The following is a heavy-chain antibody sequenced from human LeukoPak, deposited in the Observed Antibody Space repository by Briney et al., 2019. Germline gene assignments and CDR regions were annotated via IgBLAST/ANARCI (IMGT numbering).Heavy chain of an antibody. CDR3: AREQTPTTDYYYYGMDV. V-gene: IGHV3-21*01. Sequence: GGSLRLSCAASGFTFSSYSMNWVRQAPGKGQEWVSSISSSSSYIYYADSVKGRFTISRDNAKNSLYLQMNSLTAEDTAVYYCAREQTPTTDYYYYGMDVWGQGTTVTVSS. CDR1: GFTFSSYS. D-gene: IGHD1-14*01. CDR2: ISSSSSYI. J-gene: IGHJ6*02.